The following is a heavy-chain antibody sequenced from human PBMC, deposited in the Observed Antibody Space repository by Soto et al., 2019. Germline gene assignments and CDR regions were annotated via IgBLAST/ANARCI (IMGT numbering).Heavy chain of an antibody. CDR2: IHFSGTT. CDR3: ARSIWVEGGGPLDP. CDR1: GDSITTRF. V-gene: IGHV4-59*11. Sequence: QVLLQGSDPGLVKPSETLSLTCTVSGDSITTRFWSWIRQPPGMGLEWLGYIHFSGTTKFNPSLKSRVTMSVDTSKKQFSLRLTSVTAADTAVYYCARSIWVEGGGPLDPWGQGTLVTVSS. D-gene: IGHD3-16*01. J-gene: IGHJ5*02.